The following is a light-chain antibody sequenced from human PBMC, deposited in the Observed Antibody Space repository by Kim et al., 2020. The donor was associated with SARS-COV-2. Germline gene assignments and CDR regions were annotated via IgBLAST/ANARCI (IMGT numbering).Light chain of an antibody. CDR2: ATN. J-gene: IGLJ3*02. V-gene: IGLV7-46*01. CDR3: SLNYAGGRM. Sequence: QAVVTQELSLTVSPGGTVTLACGSNTGPVTSNQWPYWVQQKPGQVPRTLIYATNNKHSWTPARFSGSLFGGKAALTLSGAQPDDEADYYCSLNYAGGRMFGGGTQLTVL. CDR1: TGPVTSNQW.